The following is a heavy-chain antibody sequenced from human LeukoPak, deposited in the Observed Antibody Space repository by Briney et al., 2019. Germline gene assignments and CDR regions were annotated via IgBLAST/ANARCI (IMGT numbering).Heavy chain of an antibody. CDR3: ARDLTVVVVAASDHDAFDI. Sequence: GGSLRLSCAASGFTFSSYSMNWVRRAPGKGLEWVSYISSSSSTIYYADSVKGRFTISRDNAKNSLYLQMNSLRAEDTAVYYCARDLTVVVVAASDHDAFDIWGQGTMVTVSS. D-gene: IGHD2-15*01. CDR1: GFTFSSYS. J-gene: IGHJ3*02. V-gene: IGHV3-48*01. CDR2: ISSSSSTI.